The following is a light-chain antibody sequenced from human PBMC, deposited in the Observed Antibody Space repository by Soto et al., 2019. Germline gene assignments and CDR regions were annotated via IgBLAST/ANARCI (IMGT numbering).Light chain of an antibody. CDR2: AAS. Sequence: EIVLTQSPGTLSLSPGERATLSCRASRSLSSSYVVWYQQKPGQAPRLLIYAASRRATGIPDRFSGSGSATEDTLTISRLEPEDFGVYYCQQQGTFGQGTKLEIK. CDR1: RSLSSSY. V-gene: IGKV3-20*01. J-gene: IGKJ2*01. CDR3: QQQGT.